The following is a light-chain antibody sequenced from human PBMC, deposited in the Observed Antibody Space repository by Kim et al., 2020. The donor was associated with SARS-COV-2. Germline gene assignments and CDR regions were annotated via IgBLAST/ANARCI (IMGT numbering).Light chain of an antibody. CDR2: GAS. CDR1: QAVCSTY. CDR3: QQYGASPYT. J-gene: IGKJ2*01. V-gene: IGKV3-20*01. Sequence: SPGQRATLSCGATQAVCSTYLAWYQQKPGQAPRLLIFGASSRATGIPDRFTGSWSGTDFTLTISRLEPEDFAVYYCQQYGASPYTFGQGTKLEI.